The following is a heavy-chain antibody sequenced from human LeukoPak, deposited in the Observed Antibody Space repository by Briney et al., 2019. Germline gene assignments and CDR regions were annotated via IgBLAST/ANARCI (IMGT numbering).Heavy chain of an antibody. CDR1: GFTFSNYV. V-gene: IGHV3-64*01. D-gene: IGHD5-18*01. J-gene: IGHJ5*02. Sequence: PGGSLRLSCAASGFTFSNYVMHWVRQAPGKGLEYVSAISSNGDNTYYANSVKGRFIISRDNSKNTLYLQMGSLRPEDMAVYYCVLGSTVMANNWFDPWGQGTLVTVSS. CDR3: VLGSTVMANNWFDP. CDR2: ISSNGDNT.